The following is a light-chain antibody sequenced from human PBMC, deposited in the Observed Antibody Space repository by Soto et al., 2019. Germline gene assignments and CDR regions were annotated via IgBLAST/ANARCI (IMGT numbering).Light chain of an antibody. Sequence: DMEMTQSPSSLSASVGDRVTITCRASQSISNYLNWYQHKPGKVPNLLIYAASSLQSRVPTRFSGSGSGTHFTLTINCLQPEDFATYYCQQSYGTPLTFGGGTKIEIK. CDR1: QSISNY. V-gene: IGKV1-39*01. CDR2: AAS. J-gene: IGKJ4*01. CDR3: QQSYGTPLT.